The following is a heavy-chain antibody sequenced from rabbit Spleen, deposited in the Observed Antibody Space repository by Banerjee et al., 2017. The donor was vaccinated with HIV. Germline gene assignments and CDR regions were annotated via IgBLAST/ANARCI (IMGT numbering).Heavy chain of an antibody. CDR2: IYTGGSGGI. CDR1: GFSFSSNYY. V-gene: IGHV1S40*01. D-gene: IGHD1-1*01. Sequence: QSLEESGGDLVKPGASLTLTCTASGFSFSSNYYMCWVRQAPGKGLEWIGCIYTGGSGGIYYASWARGRLTISKTSSTTVTLQMTRLTAADTATYFCARDTSSSFSSYGMDLWGPGTLVTVS. CDR3: ARDTSSSFSSYGMDL. J-gene: IGHJ6*01.